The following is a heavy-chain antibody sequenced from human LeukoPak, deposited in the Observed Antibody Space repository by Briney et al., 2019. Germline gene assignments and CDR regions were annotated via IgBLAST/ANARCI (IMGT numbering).Heavy chain of an antibody. CDR1: GFTLRTDW. CDR2: IKDDGSEI. Sequence: GGSLRLSCVASGFTLRTDWMSWVRQAPGKGPEWVASIKDDGSEIYYVDSVRGRFTISRDNAKNSLYLQMNSLRAEDTAVYYCAREWNWGQGSLVTVSS. V-gene: IGHV3-7*01. J-gene: IGHJ4*02. CDR3: AREWN.